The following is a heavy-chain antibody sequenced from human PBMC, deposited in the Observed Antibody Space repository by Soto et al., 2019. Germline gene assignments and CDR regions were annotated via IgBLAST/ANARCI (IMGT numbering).Heavy chain of an antibody. D-gene: IGHD3-16*01. CDR3: ARAAWGGPGGYYYYGMDV. CDR1: GFTFSDYY. CDR2: ISSSSSYT. J-gene: IGHJ6*02. Sequence: GGSLRLSCAASGFTFSDYYMSWIRQAPGKGLEWVSYISSSSSYTNYADSVKGRFTISRDNAKNSLYLQMNSLRAEDTAVYYCARAAWGGPGGYYYYGMDVWGQGTTVTVSS. V-gene: IGHV3-11*06.